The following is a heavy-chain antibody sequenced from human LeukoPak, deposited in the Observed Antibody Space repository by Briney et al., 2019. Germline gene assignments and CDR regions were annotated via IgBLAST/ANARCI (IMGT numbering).Heavy chain of an antibody. Sequence: ASVKVSCKASGYTFTDYSIHWVRQAPGQGLEWMGWITPKNGDTSYTQKFQGRVTMTRDTSISTAHMELSRLTSDDTAVYYCAREIVHSGGDCWGQGTLAIVSS. J-gene: IGHJ4*02. V-gene: IGHV1-2*02. CDR3: AREIVHSGGDC. D-gene: IGHD1-26*01. CDR1: GYTFTDYS. CDR2: ITPKNGDT.